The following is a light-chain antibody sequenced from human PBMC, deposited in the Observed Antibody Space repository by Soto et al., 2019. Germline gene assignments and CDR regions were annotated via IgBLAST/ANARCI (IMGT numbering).Light chain of an antibody. CDR2: GNS. V-gene: IGLV1-40*01. CDR3: QSYDSSLSCYV. CDR1: SSNIGAGYD. J-gene: IGLJ1*01. Sequence: QSVLTQPPSGSGAPGQRVTISCTGISSNIGAGYDVHWYQQLPGTAPKLLIYGNSNRPSGVPDRFSGSKSGTSASLAITGLQAEDEADYYCQSYDSSLSCYVFRTGTKVIVL.